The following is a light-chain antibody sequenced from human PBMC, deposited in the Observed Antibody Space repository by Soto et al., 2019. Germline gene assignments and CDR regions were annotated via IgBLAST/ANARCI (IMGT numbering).Light chain of an antibody. V-gene: IGLV2-14*03. CDR1: SSDVGGYNY. Sequence: QCALTQPASVSGSPGQSITISCTGTSSDVGGYNYVSWYQQHPGKAPKVMIYDVSYRPSGVSNRFSGSKSGNTASLTISGLQVEDEADYYCSSYTSSSTLVVFGGGTKLTVL. CDR2: DVS. J-gene: IGLJ2*01. CDR3: SSYTSSSTLVV.